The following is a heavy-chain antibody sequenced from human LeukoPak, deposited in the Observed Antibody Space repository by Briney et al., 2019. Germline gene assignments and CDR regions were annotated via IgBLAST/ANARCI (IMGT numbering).Heavy chain of an antibody. CDR3: AKDGSSWYYYYYYYMDV. V-gene: IGHV3-33*06. J-gene: IGHJ6*03. CDR2: IWYDGSNK. CDR1: GFTFSSYG. D-gene: IGHD6-13*01. Sequence: PGRSLRLSCAASGFTFSSYGMHWVRQAPGEGLEWVAVIWYDGSNKYYADSVKGRFTISRDNSKNTLYLQMNSLRAEDTAVYYCAKDGSSWYYYYYYYMDVWGKGTTVTVSS.